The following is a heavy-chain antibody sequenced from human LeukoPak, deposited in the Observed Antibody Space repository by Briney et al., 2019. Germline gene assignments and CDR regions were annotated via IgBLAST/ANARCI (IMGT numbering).Heavy chain of an antibody. V-gene: IGHV3-30*02. Sequence: PGGSLRLSCAASGFTFSSYGMHWVRQAPGKGLEWVAVIWYDGSNKYYADSVKGRFTISRDNSKNTLYLQMNSLRAEDTAVYYCAKGVFGSRSTSFADNWGQGTLVIVSS. CDR3: AKGVFGSRSTSFADN. D-gene: IGHD3-10*01. CDR2: IWYDGSNK. CDR1: GFTFSSYG. J-gene: IGHJ4*02.